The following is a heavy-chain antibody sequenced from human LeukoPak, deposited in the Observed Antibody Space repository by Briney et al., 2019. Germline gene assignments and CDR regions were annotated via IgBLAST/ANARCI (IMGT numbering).Heavy chain of an antibody. CDR3: AKDRSLWELLYFDY. D-gene: IGHD1-26*01. CDR2: ISGSGGST. Sequence: PGGSLRLSCAASGFTFSSYAMSWVRQAPGKGLEWVSAISGSGGSTYYADSVKGRLTISRDNSKNTLYLQMNSLRAEDTAVYYCAKDRSLWELLYFDYWGQGTLVTVSS. J-gene: IGHJ4*02. CDR1: GFTFSSYA. V-gene: IGHV3-23*01.